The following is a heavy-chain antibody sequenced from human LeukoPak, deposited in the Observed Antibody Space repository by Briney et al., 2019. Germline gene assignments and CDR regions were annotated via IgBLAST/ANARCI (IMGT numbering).Heavy chain of an antibody. J-gene: IGHJ4*02. CDR2: IKSKTDGGTT. D-gene: IGHD2-2*01. Sequence: GGSLRLSCAASGFTFSNAWMSWVRQAPGKGLEWVGRIKSKTDGGTTDYAAPVKGRFTISRDDSKNTLYLQMSNLKTEDTAVYYCTTGSRDVVALGYWGQGTLVTVSS. V-gene: IGHV3-15*01. CDR3: TTGSRDVVALGY. CDR1: GFTFSNAW.